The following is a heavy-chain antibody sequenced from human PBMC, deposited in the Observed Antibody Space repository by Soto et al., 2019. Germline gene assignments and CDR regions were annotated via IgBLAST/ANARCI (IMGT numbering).Heavy chain of an antibody. D-gene: IGHD2-21*02. CDR1: GGTFSSYA. V-gene: IGHV1-69*13. Sequence: SVKVSCKASGGTFSSYAISWVRQAPGQGLEWMGGIIPIFGTANYPQKFQGRVTITADESTSTAYMELSSLRSEDTAVYYCVASVVVTATNNWFDPWGQGTLVTVSS. J-gene: IGHJ5*02. CDR2: IIPIFGTA. CDR3: VASVVVTATNNWFDP.